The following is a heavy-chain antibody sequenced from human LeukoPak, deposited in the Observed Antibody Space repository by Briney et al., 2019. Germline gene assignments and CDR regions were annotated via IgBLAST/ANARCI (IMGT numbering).Heavy chain of an antibody. V-gene: IGHV3-9*01. CDR3: GKGYCSSPSCPIDY. CDR2: ISWDSGTI. D-gene: IGHD2-2*01. Sequence: GGSLRLSCAASGFTFDDYAMHWVRLAPGEGLEWVSGISWDSGTIGYVDSVEGRFTISRDNDNSSLYLQMNSLRAEDTAFYYCGKGYCSSPSCPIDYWGQGTLVTVSS. J-gene: IGHJ4*02. CDR1: GFTFDDYA.